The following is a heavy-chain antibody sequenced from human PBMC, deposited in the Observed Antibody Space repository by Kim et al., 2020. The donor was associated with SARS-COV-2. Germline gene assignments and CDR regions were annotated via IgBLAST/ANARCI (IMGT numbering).Heavy chain of an antibody. CDR3: ARGLASSPPHWFDS. V-gene: IGHV3-53*01. J-gene: IGHJ5*01. D-gene: IGHD3-3*02. CDR1: GFTVSNSY. Sequence: GGSLRLSCVASGFTVSNSYVSWVRQAPGKGLEWVSTIRADGDTYYTDSVKGRFTISRDTSKNTVYLQMSSLRAEDTAIYYCARGLASSPPHWFDSWRQGT. CDR2: IRADGDT.